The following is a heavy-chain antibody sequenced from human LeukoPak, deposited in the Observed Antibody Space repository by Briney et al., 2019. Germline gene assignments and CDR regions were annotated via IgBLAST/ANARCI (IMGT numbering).Heavy chain of an antibody. CDR2: IYTSGST. Sequence: SQTLSLTCTVSGGSISSGSYYWSWIRQPPGKGLEWIGRIYTSGSTNYNPSLKSRVTISVDTSKNQFSLKLSSVTAADTAVYYCAREIVVVPAAIWFDPWGQGTLVTVSS. CDR3: AREIVVVPAAIWFDP. CDR1: GGSISSGSYY. J-gene: IGHJ5*02. D-gene: IGHD2-2*01. V-gene: IGHV4-61*02.